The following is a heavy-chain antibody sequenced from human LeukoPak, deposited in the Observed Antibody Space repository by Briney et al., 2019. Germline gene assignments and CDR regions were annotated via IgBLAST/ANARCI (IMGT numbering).Heavy chain of an antibody. CDR3: ARWSKSITMIVVVSLPVDAFDI. D-gene: IGHD3-22*01. V-gene: IGHV4-39*07. CDR1: GGSLSSSSYY. Sequence: PSETLSLTCTVSGGSLSSSSYYWGWVRQPPGTGLEWIGSIYYSGSTYYNPSPKSRVTISVDTSKNQFSLKLSSVTAADTAVYYCARWSKSITMIVVVSLPVDAFDIWGQGTMVTVSS. J-gene: IGHJ3*02. CDR2: IYYSGST.